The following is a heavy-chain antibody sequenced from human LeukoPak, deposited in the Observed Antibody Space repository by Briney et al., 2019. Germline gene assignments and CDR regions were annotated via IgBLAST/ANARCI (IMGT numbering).Heavy chain of an antibody. CDR2: INHSGST. J-gene: IGHJ3*02. CDR1: GGSLSGYY. D-gene: IGHD5-18*01. V-gene: IGHV4-34*01. CDR3: ARRGYSYGRNDAFDI. Sequence: SETLSLTCAVYGGSLSGYYWSWIRQPPGKGLEWIGEINHSGSTNYNPSLKSRVTISVDTSKNQFSLKLSSVTAADTAVYYCARRGYSYGRNDAFDIWGQGTMVTVSS.